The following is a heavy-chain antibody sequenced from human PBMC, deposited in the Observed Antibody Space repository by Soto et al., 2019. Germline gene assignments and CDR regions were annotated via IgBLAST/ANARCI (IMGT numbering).Heavy chain of an antibody. V-gene: IGHV3-30*03. CDR1: GFTFSSYG. CDR3: AYRTVLDP. CDR2: ISYDGSNK. Sequence: PGGSLRLSCAASGFTFSSYGMHWVRQAPGKGLEWVAVISYDGSNKYYAESVKGRFTISRDNSKNTLYLQMNSLRAEDTAVYYCAYRTVLDPWGQGTLVTVSS. J-gene: IGHJ5*02. D-gene: IGHD1-1*01.